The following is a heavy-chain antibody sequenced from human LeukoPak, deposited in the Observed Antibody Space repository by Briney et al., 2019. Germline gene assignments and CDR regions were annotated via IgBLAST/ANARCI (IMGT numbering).Heavy chain of an antibody. V-gene: IGHV1-69*13. Sequence: SVKVSCKASGGTFSSYAISWVRQAPGQGLEWMGGIIPIFGTANYAQKFQGRVTITADESTSTAYMELSSLRSEDTVVYYCARDLGGLGQNWFDPWGQGTLVTVSS. D-gene: IGHD3-16*01. CDR3: ARDLGGLGQNWFDP. CDR2: IIPIFGTA. J-gene: IGHJ5*02. CDR1: GGTFSSYA.